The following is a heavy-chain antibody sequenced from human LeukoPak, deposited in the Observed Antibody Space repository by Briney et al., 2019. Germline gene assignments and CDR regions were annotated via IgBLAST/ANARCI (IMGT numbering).Heavy chain of an antibody. CDR1: GFTFSSYW. D-gene: IGHD3-10*01. Sequence: GGSLRLSCAASGFTFSSYWMHWVRQAPGKGLVWVSRINSDGSSTSYADSVKGRFAISRDNAKNTLYLQMNSLRAEDTAVYYCASATEVWFGELWPPDYWGQGTLVTVSS. CDR3: ASATEVWFGELWPPDY. CDR2: INSDGSST. J-gene: IGHJ4*02. V-gene: IGHV3-74*01.